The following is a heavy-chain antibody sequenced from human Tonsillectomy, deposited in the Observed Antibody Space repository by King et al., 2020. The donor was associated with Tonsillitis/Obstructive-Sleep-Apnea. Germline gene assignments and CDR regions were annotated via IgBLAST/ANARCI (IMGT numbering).Heavy chain of an antibody. D-gene: IGHD3-22*01. CDR3: PRHPFYYDSNVYYNWFAP. CDR2: IYYSGST. J-gene: IGHJ5*02. V-gene: IGHV4-39*01. Sequence: MQLQESGPGLVKPSETLSLTCTVSGGSISSSNNYWGWIRQPPGKGLEWIGSIYYSGSTYYNPSLKSRVTISVDTSKKQFSLKLSSVTAADTAVYYCPRHPFYYDSNVYYNWFAPGGQGPLVTVSS. CDR1: GGSISSSNNY.